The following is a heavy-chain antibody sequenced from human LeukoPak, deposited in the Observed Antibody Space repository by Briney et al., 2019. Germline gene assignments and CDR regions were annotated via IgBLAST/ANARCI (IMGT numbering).Heavy chain of an antibody. CDR1: GFTFNYYW. CDR3: ARDKASGSSYGSSFHF. V-gene: IGHV3-7*01. Sequence: GGSLRLSCAASGFTFNYYWMTWVRQGPGKGLEWVATIKEDGSERYYVESVKGRFTISRDNAKNSLYLQMNSLRVKDTALYYCARDKASGSSYGSSFHFWGQGTMVTVSS. CDR2: IKEDGSER. D-gene: IGHD1-26*01. J-gene: IGHJ3*01.